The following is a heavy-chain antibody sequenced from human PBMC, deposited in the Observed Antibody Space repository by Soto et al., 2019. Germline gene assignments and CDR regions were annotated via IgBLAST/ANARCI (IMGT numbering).Heavy chain of an antibody. J-gene: IGHJ4*02. D-gene: IGHD2-15*01. V-gene: IGHV3-7*01. CDR2: IKQDGSEK. CDR1: GFTFSSYW. CDR3: ARPLGYCSGGSCYFDY. Sequence: GGSLRLSCAASGFTFSSYWMSWVRQAPGKGLEWVANIKQDGSEKYYVDSVKGRFTISRDDAKNSLYLQMNSLRAEDTAVYYCARPLGYCSGGSCYFDYWGQGTLVTVSS.